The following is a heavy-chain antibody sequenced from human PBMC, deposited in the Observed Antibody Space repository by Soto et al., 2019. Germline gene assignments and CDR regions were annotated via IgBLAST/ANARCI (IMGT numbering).Heavy chain of an antibody. Sequence: SETLSLTCTVSGGSISSSSYYWGWIRQPPGKGLEWIGSIYYSGSTYYNPSLKSRVTISVDTSKNQFSLKLSSVTAADTAVYYCARQRGSGYDFDYWGQGTLVTVSS. D-gene: IGHD5-12*01. CDR2: IYYSGST. CDR3: ARQRGSGYDFDY. V-gene: IGHV4-39*01. J-gene: IGHJ4*02. CDR1: GGSISSSSYY.